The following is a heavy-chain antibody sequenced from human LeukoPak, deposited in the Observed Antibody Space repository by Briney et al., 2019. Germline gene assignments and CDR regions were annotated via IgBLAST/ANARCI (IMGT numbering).Heavy chain of an antibody. CDR3: TRLRFLEWFVHFDP. D-gene: IGHD3-3*01. Sequence: ASVKVSCTAAGYTFTSYGISWVRQAPGQGLEWMGGASAYNGNTNYAQKLQGRVTTTTNTSTSTAYMKLRSRRSDNTPVYYCTRLRFLEWFVHFDPWGQGTLVTVSS. CDR1: GYTFTSYG. J-gene: IGHJ5*02. CDR2: ASAYNGNT. V-gene: IGHV1-18*01.